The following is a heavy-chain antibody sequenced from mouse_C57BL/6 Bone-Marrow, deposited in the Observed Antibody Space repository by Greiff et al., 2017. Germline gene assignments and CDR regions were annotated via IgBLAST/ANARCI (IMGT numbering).Heavy chain of an antibody. D-gene: IGHD1-1*01. CDR3: ARGGVAGY. Sequence: EVKLQEFGGGLVKPGGSLKFPCAASAFTFSSNARSWVRQTPEKRLEWVATISDGGRYTYYPDNVKGQFTISRDKANNNLYLQMSHLKSEDTAMYYCARGGVAGYWGQGTTLTVSS. V-gene: IGHV5-4*03. CDR1: AFTFSSNA. CDR2: ISDGGRYT. J-gene: IGHJ2*01.